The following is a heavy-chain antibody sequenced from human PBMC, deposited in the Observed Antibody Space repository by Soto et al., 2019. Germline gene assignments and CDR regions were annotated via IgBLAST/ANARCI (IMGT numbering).Heavy chain of an antibody. V-gene: IGHV4-30-4*01. CDR3: ARGRYGITGRCFPNWLDS. J-gene: IGHJ5*01. Sequence: NPSETLSLTCSVSGDSISTVDYFWAWIRQPPGQALEYIGYIYKSATTYYNPSFESRVAISLDTSKSQFYLNVTSVTAADTTVYLCARGRYGITGRCFPNWLDSWGQGNLV. D-gene: IGHD1-20*01. CDR1: GDSISTVDYF. CDR2: IYKSATT.